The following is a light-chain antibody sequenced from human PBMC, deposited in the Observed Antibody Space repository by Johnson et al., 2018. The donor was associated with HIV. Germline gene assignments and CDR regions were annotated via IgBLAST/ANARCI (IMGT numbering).Light chain of an antibody. CDR2: DNN. CDR1: SSNIGNNY. V-gene: IGLV1-51*01. Sequence: QPVLTQPPSVSAAPGQKVTISCSGSSSNIGNNYVSWYQQLPGTAPKLLIYDNNKRPSGIPDRFSGSKSGTSATLGITGLQTGDEADYYCGTWDSSLSGDVCGTGTKVTVL. J-gene: IGLJ1*01. CDR3: GTWDSSLSGDV.